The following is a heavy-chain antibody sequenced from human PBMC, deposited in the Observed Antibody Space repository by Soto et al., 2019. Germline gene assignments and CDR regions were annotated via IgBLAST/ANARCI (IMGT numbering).Heavy chain of an antibody. CDR1: GGSISSGGYY. CDR2: IYYSGST. J-gene: IGHJ4*02. CDR3: ARAASTTATIEPSFDY. V-gene: IGHV4-31*03. Sequence: SETLSLTCTVSGGSISSGGYYWSWIRQHPGKGLEWIGYIYYSGSTYYNPSLKSRVTISVDTSKNQFSLKLSSVTAADTAVYYCARAASTTATIEPSFDYWGQGTLVTVSS. D-gene: IGHD5-12*01.